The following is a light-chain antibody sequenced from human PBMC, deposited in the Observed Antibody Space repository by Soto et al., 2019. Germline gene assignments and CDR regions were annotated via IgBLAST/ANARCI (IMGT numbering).Light chain of an antibody. CDR1: QTLLHSNGYNY. CDR3: MQALQTPLT. V-gene: IGKV2-28*01. CDR2: LGS. Sequence: IVMTQSPLSLPVTPGAPSSISCRPSQTLLHSNGYNYLDWYLQKPGQSPQLLIYLGSNRASGVPDRFSGSGSGTDFTLKISRVEAEDVGVYYCMQALQTPLTFGGGTKVDI. J-gene: IGKJ4*01.